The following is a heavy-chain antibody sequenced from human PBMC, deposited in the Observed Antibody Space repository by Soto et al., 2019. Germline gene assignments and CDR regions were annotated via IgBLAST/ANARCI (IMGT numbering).Heavy chain of an antibody. Sequence: QITLKESGPTLVDPTQTLTLTCTFSGFSLSTSGVGVGWIRQAPGKALEWLAFIYWDDDKRYSPSLRGRLAIFKDTSKNQVVLVMTNMDPVDTATYFCAHRLPDSTTGWDTGMFDYWGQGTLVTVSS. D-gene: IGHD6-19*01. CDR2: IYWDDDK. J-gene: IGHJ4*02. CDR1: GFSLSTSGVG. CDR3: AHRLPDSTTGWDTGMFDY. V-gene: IGHV2-5*02.